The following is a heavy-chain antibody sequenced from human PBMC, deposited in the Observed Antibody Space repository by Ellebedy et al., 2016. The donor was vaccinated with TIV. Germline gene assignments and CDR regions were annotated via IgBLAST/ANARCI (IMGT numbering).Heavy chain of an antibody. J-gene: IGHJ5*02. V-gene: IGHV4-59*01. D-gene: IGHD2-15*01. CDR3: AREGDIVNWFDP. CDR1: GGSINSYY. Sequence: SETLSLTXTMSGGSINSYYWTWIRQPPGRGLEWIGYIHYSGTTNYNPSLKSRVIISADTSRNQFSLKLSSVTAADTAVYYCAREGDIVNWFDPWGQGTLVTVSS. CDR2: IHYSGTT.